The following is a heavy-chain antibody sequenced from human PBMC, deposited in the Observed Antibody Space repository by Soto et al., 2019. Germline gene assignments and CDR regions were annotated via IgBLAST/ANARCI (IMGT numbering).Heavy chain of an antibody. CDR2: IYYSGST. J-gene: IGHJ6*03. D-gene: IGHD1-1*01. Sequence: SETLSLTCTVSGGSISSGGYYWSWIRQHPGKGLEWIGYIYYSGSTYYNPSLKSRVTISVDTSKNQFSLKLSSMTAADTAVYYCARENWNQGVYYYMDVWGKGTTVTVSS. CDR1: GGSISSGGYY. CDR3: ARENWNQGVYYYMDV. V-gene: IGHV4-31*03.